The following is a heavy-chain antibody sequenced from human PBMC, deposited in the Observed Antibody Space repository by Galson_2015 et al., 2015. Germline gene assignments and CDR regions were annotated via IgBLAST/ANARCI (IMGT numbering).Heavy chain of an antibody. D-gene: IGHD5-12*01. V-gene: IGHV1-69*13. Sequence: SVKVSCKASGGTSSSYAISWVRQAPGQGLEWLGGIIPIFGTANSAQKFQGRVTITADESTSTAYMELSSLRSEDTAVDYYSSPTQQLRLPIHFCYDCDIDFWGKGTTVTVSS. CDR1: GGTSSSYA. CDR2: IIPIFGTA. CDR3: SSPTQQLRLPIHFCYDCDIDF. J-gene: IGHJ6*03.